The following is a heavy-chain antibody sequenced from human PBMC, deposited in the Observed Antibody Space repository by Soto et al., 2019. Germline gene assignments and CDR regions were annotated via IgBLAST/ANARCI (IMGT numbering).Heavy chain of an antibody. CDR1: GGTFSSYT. V-gene: IGHV1-69*01. Sequence: QVQLVQSGAEVKKPGSSVKVSCKASGGTFSSYTISWVRQAPGQGLEWMGGIIPIFGTANYAQKFQGRVTITADESTSTAYMELSSLRSEDTAVYYCARSGGGASWKVRGYFDYWGQGTLVTVSS. D-gene: IGHD3-10*01. CDR2: IIPIFGTA. J-gene: IGHJ4*02. CDR3: ARSGGGASWKVRGYFDY.